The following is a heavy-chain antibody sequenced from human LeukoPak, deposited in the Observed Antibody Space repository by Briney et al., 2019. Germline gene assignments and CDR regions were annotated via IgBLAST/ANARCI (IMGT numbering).Heavy chain of an antibody. CDR3: ARQIGYCSDGNCYFDY. CDR1: GFTFGTYA. D-gene: IGHD2-15*01. V-gene: IGHV3-23*01. J-gene: IGHJ4*02. Sequence: PGGSLRLSCAASGFTFGTYAMTWVRQAPGKGLEWVAAVNKNGGDTYYADSVKGRFTISRDNSKYTLYLQMNSLRAEDTAVYYCARQIGYCSDGNCYFDYWGQGTVVAVSS. CDR2: VNKNGGDT.